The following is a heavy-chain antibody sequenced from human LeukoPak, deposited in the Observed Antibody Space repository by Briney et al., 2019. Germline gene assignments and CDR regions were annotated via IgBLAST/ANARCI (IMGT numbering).Heavy chain of an antibody. CDR2: ISGSGGST. CDR3: AKIPDGDYDAFDI. J-gene: IGHJ3*02. D-gene: IGHD4-17*01. V-gene: IGHV3-23*01. CDR1: GFTFSSYA. Sequence: GGSLRLSCTASGFTFSSYAMSWVRQAPGKGLEWVSAISGSGGSTYYADSVKGRFTISRDNSKNTLYLQMNSLRAEDTAVYYCAKIPDGDYDAFDIWGQGTMVTVSS.